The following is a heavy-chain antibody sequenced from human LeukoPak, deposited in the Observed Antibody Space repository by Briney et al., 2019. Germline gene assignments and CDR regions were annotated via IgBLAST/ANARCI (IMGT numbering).Heavy chain of an antibody. V-gene: IGHV3-30*02. CDR1: GFTFSSYG. CDR3: AKDFRRQLVPKTWFDP. CDR2: IRYDGSNK. D-gene: IGHD6-13*01. J-gene: IGHJ5*02. Sequence: GGSLRLSCAASGFTFSSYGMHWVRQAPGKGLEWVAFIRYDGSNKYYADSVKGRFTISRDNSKNTLYLQMNSLRAEDTAVYYCAKDFRRQLVPKTWFDPWGQGTLVTVSS.